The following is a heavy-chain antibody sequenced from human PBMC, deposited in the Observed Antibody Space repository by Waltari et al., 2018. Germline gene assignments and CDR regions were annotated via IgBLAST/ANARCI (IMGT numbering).Heavy chain of an antibody. J-gene: IGHJ6*02. Sequence: QLQLQESGPGLVEPSETLSLTCSVSGGPISGNSYYWGWIRQPPGKGLEWIGSVHSGGTTYYHPSLKSRISISLDTTEHRFSLKLTSVTAADTAVYYCARRSSGAYPDYYYGLDVWGQGATV. V-gene: IGHV4-39*02. CDR2: VHSGGTT. CDR3: ARRSSGAYPDYYYGLDV. CDR1: GGPISGNSYY. D-gene: IGHD3-22*01.